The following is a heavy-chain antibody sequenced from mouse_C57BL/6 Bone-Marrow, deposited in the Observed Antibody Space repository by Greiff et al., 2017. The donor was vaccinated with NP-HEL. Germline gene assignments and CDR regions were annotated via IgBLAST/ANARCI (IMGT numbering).Heavy chain of an antibody. CDR1: GFSLTSYG. CDR3: AKNSPHYYGSSYRYFDV. CDR2: IWRGGST. V-gene: IGHV2-5*01. J-gene: IGHJ1*03. Sequence: VKVVESGPGLVQPSQSLSITCTVSGFSLTSYGVHWVRQSPGKGLEWLGVIWRGGSTDYNAAFMSRLSITKDNSKSQVFFKMNSLQADDTAIYYCAKNSPHYYGSSYRYFDVWGTGTTVTVSS. D-gene: IGHD1-1*01.